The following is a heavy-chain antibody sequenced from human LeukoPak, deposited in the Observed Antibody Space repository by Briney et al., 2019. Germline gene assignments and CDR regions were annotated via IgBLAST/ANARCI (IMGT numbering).Heavy chain of an antibody. V-gene: IGHV3-33*01. CDR1: VFTFCYYG. CDR2: MCSVGNRK. J-gene: IGHJ3*02. Sequence: GGSLRLSCAPSVFTFCYYGIHCVRHAPRKGLEWVAVMCSVGNRKYYTDSVKGRFTLSRDTSKNTQYLEMSSLRVEDTAVYYCTREADTSGHYDIFYIWGQGTMVTVSS. D-gene: IGHD3-3*01. CDR3: TREADTSGHYDIFYI.